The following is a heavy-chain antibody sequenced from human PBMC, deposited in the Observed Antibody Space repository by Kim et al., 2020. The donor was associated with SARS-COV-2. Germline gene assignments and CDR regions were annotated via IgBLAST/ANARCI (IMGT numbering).Heavy chain of an antibody. CDR1: GYTFTSYG. D-gene: IGHD3-22*01. CDR3: ARESKRYYYDSSGYYAEYFQH. Sequence: ASVKVSCKASGYTFTSYGISWVRQAPGQGLEWMGWISAYNGNTNYAQKLQGRVTMTTDTSTSTAYMELRSLRSDDTAVYYCARESKRYYYDSSGYYAEYFQHWGQGTLVTVSS. V-gene: IGHV1-18*01. J-gene: IGHJ1*01. CDR2: ISAYNGNT.